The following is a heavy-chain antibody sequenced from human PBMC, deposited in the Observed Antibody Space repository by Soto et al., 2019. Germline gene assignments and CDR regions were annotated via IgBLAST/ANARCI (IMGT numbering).Heavy chain of an antibody. V-gene: IGHV1-69*12. CDR2: ILPIFGTA. D-gene: IGHD5-12*01. CDR3: ARGNHRWLQLWYFDL. J-gene: IGHJ2*01. CDR1: GGTFSSYT. Sequence: QVQLVQSGAEVKKPGSSVTVSCKASGGTFSSYTISWVRQAPGQGLEWMGGILPIFGTANSAQKFQGRVTITADESTSTAYMELSSLRSEDTAVYYCARGNHRWLQLWYFDLWGRGTLVTVSS.